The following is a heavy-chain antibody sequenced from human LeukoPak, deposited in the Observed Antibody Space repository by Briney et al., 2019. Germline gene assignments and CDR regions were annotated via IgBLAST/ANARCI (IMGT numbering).Heavy chain of an antibody. V-gene: IGHV1-69*13. J-gene: IGHJ5*02. CDR2: IIPIFGTA. CDR1: GGTFSSYA. D-gene: IGHD4-17*01. CDR3: ARDVNYGDYVGNWFDP. Sequence: SVKVSCKASGGTFSSYAISWVRQAPRQGLEWMGGIIPIFGTANYAQKFQGRVTITADESTSTAYKELSSLRSEDTAVYYCARDVNYGDYVGNWFDPWGQGTLVTVSS.